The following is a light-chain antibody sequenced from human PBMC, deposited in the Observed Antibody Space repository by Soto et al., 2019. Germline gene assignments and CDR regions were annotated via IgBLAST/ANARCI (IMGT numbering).Light chain of an antibody. CDR3: QQRSNWS. CDR1: QSVSSY. CDR2: DAS. J-gene: IGKJ2*01. Sequence: EIVLTQSPATLSLSPGERATLSCRASQSVSSYLAWYQQKPGQAPRLLIYDASNRATVIPTRFSGSGSGTDFTLTISSLEPEDFAVYYCQQRSNWSFGQGTKLEIK. V-gene: IGKV3-11*01.